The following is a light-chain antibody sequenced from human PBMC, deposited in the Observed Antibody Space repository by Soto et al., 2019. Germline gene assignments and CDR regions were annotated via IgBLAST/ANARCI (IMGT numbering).Light chain of an antibody. CDR1: QHIATS. Sequence: DIQMTQSPSLLSASIGDRVTITCRASQHIATSLSWFQHKVGKAPTLLIYCASALQSGVPSRFSGSGSGTHFTLTISGLQPEDFATYYCQQSSSVPRTFGQGTSVDLK. CDR3: QQSSSVPRT. V-gene: IGKV1-39*01. J-gene: IGKJ1*01. CDR2: CAS.